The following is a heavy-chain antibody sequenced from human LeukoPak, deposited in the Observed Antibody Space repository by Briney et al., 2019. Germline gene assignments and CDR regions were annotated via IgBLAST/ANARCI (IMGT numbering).Heavy chain of an antibody. Sequence: GGSLRLSCAASGFTFSDYYMSWIRQAPGKGLEWVSFISSSSSYTNYADSVKGRFTISRDNAKNSLYLQMNSLRAEDTAVYYCARAPHYSNYGPYYYGMDVWGQGTTVTVSS. CDR3: ARAPHYSNYGPYYYGMDV. J-gene: IGHJ6*02. D-gene: IGHD4-11*01. CDR1: GFTFSDYY. CDR2: ISSSSSYT. V-gene: IGHV3-11*06.